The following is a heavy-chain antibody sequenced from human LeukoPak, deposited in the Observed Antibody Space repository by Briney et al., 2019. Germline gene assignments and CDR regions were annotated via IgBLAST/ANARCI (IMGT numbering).Heavy chain of an antibody. D-gene: IGHD3-22*01. Sequence: GGSLRLSCAASGFTFSSYAMHWVRQAPGKGLEWVGNIKPDGSEKYYVDSLKGRFIISRDNAKNSLYLQMNSLRAEDVAVYYCAKYFYDGSGTHYFDYWGQGTPVTVSS. CDR2: IKPDGSEK. V-gene: IGHV3-7*01. CDR1: GFTFSSYA. CDR3: AKYFYDGSGTHYFDY. J-gene: IGHJ4*02.